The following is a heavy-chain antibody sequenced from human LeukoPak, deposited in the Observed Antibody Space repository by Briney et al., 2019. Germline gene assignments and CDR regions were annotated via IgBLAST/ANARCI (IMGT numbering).Heavy chain of an antibody. J-gene: IGHJ3*02. V-gene: IGHV4-38-2*01. D-gene: IGHD3-22*01. CDR2: IYHSGSS. Sequence: KPSETLSLTCAVSGCSISSGYYWGWIRQPPGKGLEWIGSIYHSGSSYYNPSLKSRVTTSVDTSKNQFSLKLSSVTAAHTAVFYCARQGSGYYYSAFDIWGQGTMVTVSS. CDR3: ARQGSGYYYSAFDI. CDR1: GCSISSGYY.